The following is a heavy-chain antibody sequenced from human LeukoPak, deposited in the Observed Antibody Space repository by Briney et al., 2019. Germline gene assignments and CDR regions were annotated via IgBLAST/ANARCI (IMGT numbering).Heavy chain of an antibody. D-gene: IGHD5-18*01. CDR1: GYTFTSYD. CDR2: MNPNSGNT. CDR3: ARSPRIQLWGFDP. V-gene: IGHV1-8*03. Sequence: PGASVKVSCKASGYTFTSYDINWVRQATGQGLEWMGWMNPNSGNTGYAQKFQGRVTITRNTSISTAYMELSSLRSEDTAVYYCARSPRIQLWGFDPWGQGTLVTVSS. J-gene: IGHJ5*02.